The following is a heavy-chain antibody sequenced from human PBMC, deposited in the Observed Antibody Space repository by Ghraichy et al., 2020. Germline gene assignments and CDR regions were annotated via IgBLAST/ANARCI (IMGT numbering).Heavy chain of an antibody. J-gene: IGHJ4*02. V-gene: IGHV3-30*04. Sequence: GGSLRLSCAASGFTFSSYAMHWVRQAPGKGLEWVAVISYDGSNKYYADSVKGRFTISRDNSKNTLYLQMNSLRAEDTAVYYCASGDHYDILTGYYPFDYWGQGTLVTVSS. CDR2: ISYDGSNK. CDR3: ASGDHYDILTGYYPFDY. D-gene: IGHD3-9*01. CDR1: GFTFSSYA.